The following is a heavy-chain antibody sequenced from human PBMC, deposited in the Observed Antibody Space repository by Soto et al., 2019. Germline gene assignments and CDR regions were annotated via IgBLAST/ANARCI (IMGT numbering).Heavy chain of an antibody. V-gene: IGHV4-39*01. J-gene: IGHJ2*01. CDR1: GGSISSSSYY. Sequence: QLQLQESGPGLVKPSETLSLTCTVSGGSISSSSYYWGWIRQPPGKGLEWIGSIYYSGSTYYNPSLNSQFTISVDTSKNQFSLKLSSVTAADTAVYYCAKLRSIAAAGSYWYFDLWGRGTLVTVSS. CDR3: AKLRSIAAAGSYWYFDL. D-gene: IGHD6-13*01. CDR2: IYYSGST.